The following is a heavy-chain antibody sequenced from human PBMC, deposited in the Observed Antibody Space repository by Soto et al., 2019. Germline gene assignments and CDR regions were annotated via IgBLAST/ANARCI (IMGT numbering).Heavy chain of an antibody. CDR1: GDSVSSNSAA. CDR2: TYYRSKWYN. J-gene: IGHJ5*02. Sequence: SQTLSLTCAISGDSVSSNSAAWNWIRQSPSRGLEWLGRTYYRSKWYNDYAVSVKSRITINPDTSKNQFSPQPNSVTPEDTAVYYCARESDGRVLWFGDLSYNWFDPWAQGTLVTVSS. D-gene: IGHD3-10*01. CDR3: ARESDGRVLWFGDLSYNWFDP. V-gene: IGHV6-1*01.